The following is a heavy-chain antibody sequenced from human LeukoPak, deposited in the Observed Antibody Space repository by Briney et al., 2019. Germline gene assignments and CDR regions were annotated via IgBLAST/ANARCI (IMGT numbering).Heavy chain of an antibody. Sequence: GGSLRLSCAASGFTFSSYSMNCVRQAPGKGLEWVSSISSSSSYIYYADSVKGRFTISRDNAKNSLYLQMNSLRAEDTAVYYCARAVYSSGPYYFDYWGQGTLVTVSS. D-gene: IGHD6-19*01. CDR3: ARAVYSSGPYYFDY. CDR2: ISSSSSYI. V-gene: IGHV3-21*01. CDR1: GFTFSSYS. J-gene: IGHJ4*02.